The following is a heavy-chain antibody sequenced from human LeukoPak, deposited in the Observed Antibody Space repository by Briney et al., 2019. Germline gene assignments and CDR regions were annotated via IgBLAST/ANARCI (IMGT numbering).Heavy chain of an antibody. V-gene: IGHV4-39*07. D-gene: IGHD3-10*01. Sequence: SETLSLTCTVSGGSITSSTYHWGWIRQPPGKGLEWIGSIYYTGTTYYNPSLRSRVSIFVDTSKNQFSLRLTFVNAADTAVYYCARAGKQYYYGSGSYYFDYWGQGTLVTVSS. J-gene: IGHJ4*02. CDR2: IYYTGTT. CDR1: GGSITSSTYH. CDR3: ARAGKQYYYGSGSYYFDY.